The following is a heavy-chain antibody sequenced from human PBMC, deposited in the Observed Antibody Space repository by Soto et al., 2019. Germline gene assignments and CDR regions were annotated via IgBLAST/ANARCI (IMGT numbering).Heavy chain of an antibody. Sequence: QVQLQESGPALVRPSDSLSLMCSVSGVPITTFYWSWIRQAPGKGLEYIGYIYYGGSTHYNPALKSRVTISVDTANNEFSLKLRSVTAADTAAYYCARGQLLHYQYGVDVWGQGTTVSV. CDR2: IYYGGST. D-gene: IGHD3-10*01. J-gene: IGHJ6*02. CDR3: ARGQLLHYQYGVDV. V-gene: IGHV4-59*07. CDR1: GVPITTFY.